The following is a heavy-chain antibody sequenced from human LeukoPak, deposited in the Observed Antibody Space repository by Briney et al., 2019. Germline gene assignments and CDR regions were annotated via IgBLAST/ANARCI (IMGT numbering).Heavy chain of an antibody. V-gene: IGHV4-4*02. CDR2: VNLQGST. CDR1: GGSITNTNY. Sequence: SETLSLTCGVSGGSITNTNYWTWVRQPPGKGLEWIGEVNLQGSTNYNPSLRGRVAISVDTSENHISLQLTSVTAADTAVYYCAREGGPYRPLDYSGQGTLVTVSS. J-gene: IGHJ4*02. CDR3: AREGGPYRPLDY.